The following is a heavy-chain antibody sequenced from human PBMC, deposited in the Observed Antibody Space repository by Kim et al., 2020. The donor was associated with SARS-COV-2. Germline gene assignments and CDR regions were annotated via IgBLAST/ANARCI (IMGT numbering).Heavy chain of an antibody. Sequence: SETLSLTCTVSGAYITNHYWSWIRQPPGKGLEWIGNVYHSGSTSYNPSLKSRVTMSVETSKRQFSLQVTSVTAADTAIYYCVREGYFDGGSFFFDSWGREPWSPSPQ. CDR1: GAYITNHY. CDR3: VREGYFDGGSFFFDS. J-gene: IGHJ5*01. D-gene: IGHD2-15*01. CDR2: VYHSGST. V-gene: IGHV4-59*11.